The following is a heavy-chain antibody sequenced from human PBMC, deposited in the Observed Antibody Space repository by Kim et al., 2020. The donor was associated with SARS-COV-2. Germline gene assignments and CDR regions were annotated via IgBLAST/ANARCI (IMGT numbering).Heavy chain of an antibody. V-gene: IGHV1-46*01. D-gene: IGHD3-10*01. J-gene: IGHJ5*02. Sequence: QGRVTMTRDTSTSTVYMELSSLRSEDTAVYYCARSGLLWFGELLQNWFDPWGQGTLVTVSS. CDR3: ARSGLLWFGELLQNWFDP.